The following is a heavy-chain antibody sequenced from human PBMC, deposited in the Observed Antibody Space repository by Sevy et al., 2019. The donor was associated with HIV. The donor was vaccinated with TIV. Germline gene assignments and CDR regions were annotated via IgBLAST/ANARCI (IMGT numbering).Heavy chain of an antibody. Sequence: ASVKVSCKASGYTFTDYYIHRVRQAPGQGLEWMGWINPNSGGTNYALKFQGRVTMTRDTSISTAYMELSRLRSDDTAVYYCARTVDIRDFYFDYWGQGTLVTVSS. CDR1: GYTFTDYY. D-gene: IGHD3-9*01. CDR2: INPNSGGT. CDR3: ARTVDIRDFYFDY. V-gene: IGHV1-2*02. J-gene: IGHJ4*02.